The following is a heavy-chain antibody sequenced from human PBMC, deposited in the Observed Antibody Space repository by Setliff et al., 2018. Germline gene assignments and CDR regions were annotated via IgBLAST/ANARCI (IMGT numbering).Heavy chain of an antibody. CDR3: ARVAYSYGRYYYYYYMDV. Sequence: GGSLRLSCAASGFTFSGYYMQWVRQAPGKGLEWVSYISSSSHIISYADSVKGRFTISRDNAKNSLYLQINSLRAEDTAVYYCARVAYSYGRYYYYYYMDVWGKGATVTVSS. CDR1: GFTFSGYY. J-gene: IGHJ6*03. D-gene: IGHD5-18*01. V-gene: IGHV3-48*01. CDR2: ISSSSHII.